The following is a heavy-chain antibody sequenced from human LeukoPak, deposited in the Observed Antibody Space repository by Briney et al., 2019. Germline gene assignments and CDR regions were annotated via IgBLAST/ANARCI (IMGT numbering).Heavy chain of an antibody. V-gene: IGHV4-61*02. Sequence: SETLSLTCNVSGGSISSGGYYWSWIRQPAGKGLEWIGRIYTSGSTNYNPSLKSRVTISVDTSKNQFSLKLSSVTAADTAVYYCARDSGRYSSGWYVHWGQGTLVTVSS. CDR3: ARDSGRYSSGWYVH. CDR1: GGSISSGGYY. J-gene: IGHJ5*02. D-gene: IGHD6-19*01. CDR2: IYTSGST.